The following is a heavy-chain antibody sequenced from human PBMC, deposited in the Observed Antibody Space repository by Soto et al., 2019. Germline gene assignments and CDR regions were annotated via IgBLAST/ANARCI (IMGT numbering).Heavy chain of an antibody. Sequence: PGGSLRLSCAASGFTFSGNAMSWVRQAPGKGLEWVSVITNTGGDTLYADSVKGRFTISRDNSKNTLHLQMNSLRAEDTAIYYCARASGESYPGSRVFDSWGQGTRVTVSS. J-gene: IGHJ4*02. CDR2: ITNTGGDT. CDR3: ARASGESYPGSRVFDS. V-gene: IGHV3-23*01. CDR1: GFTFSGNA. D-gene: IGHD3-10*01.